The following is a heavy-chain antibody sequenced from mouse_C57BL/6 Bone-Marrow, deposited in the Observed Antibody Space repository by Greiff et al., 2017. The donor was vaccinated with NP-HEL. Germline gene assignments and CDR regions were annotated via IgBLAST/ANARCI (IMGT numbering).Heavy chain of an antibody. CDR1: GYTFTRYG. CDR3: ARWGGNYEAY. CDR2: IYPRSGNT. J-gene: IGHJ3*01. D-gene: IGHD2-1*01. V-gene: IGHV1-81*01. Sequence: VKLQESGAELARPGASVKLSCKASGYTFTRYGISWVKQRTGQGLEWIGEIYPRSGNTYYNEKFKGKATLTADKSSSTAYMELRSLTSEDSAVYFCARWGGNYEAYWGQGTLVTVSA.